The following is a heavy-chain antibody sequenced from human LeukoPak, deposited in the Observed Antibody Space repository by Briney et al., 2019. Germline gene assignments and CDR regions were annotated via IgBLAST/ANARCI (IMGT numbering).Heavy chain of an antibody. D-gene: IGHD6-6*01. CDR1: GYSFTSYW. V-gene: IGHV5-51*01. Sequence: GESLKISCKGSGYSFTSYWIGWVRQMPGKGLEWMGIIYPGDSDTRYSPSFQGQVTISADKSISTAYLQWSSLKASDTAMYYCARSSIAALWGLDAFDIWGQGTMVTVSS. J-gene: IGHJ3*02. CDR2: IYPGDSDT. CDR3: ARSSIAALWGLDAFDI.